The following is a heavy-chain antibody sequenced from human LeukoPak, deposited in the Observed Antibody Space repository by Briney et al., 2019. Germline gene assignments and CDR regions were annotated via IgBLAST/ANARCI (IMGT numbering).Heavy chain of an antibody. D-gene: IGHD3-9*01. CDR3: ARGVLTAYYTLGSFDP. CDR1: GYTFISYY. Sequence: ASVNVSCKASGYTFISYYMHWVRQPPGQGLEWMGIINPSGGSTSYAHKFQGRVTMTRDTSTSTVYMELSSLRSQDTAVYYGARGVLTAYYTLGSFDPWGQGTLVTVSS. V-gene: IGHV1-46*01. CDR2: INPSGGST. J-gene: IGHJ5*02.